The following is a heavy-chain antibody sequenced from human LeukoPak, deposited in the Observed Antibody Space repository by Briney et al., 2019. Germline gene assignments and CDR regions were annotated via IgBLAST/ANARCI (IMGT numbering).Heavy chain of an antibody. D-gene: IGHD2-8*01. CDR2: INTNSSGK. CDR1: GYTFTGYY. Sequence: SVTVSCEASGYTFTGYYMHWVRHAPGQGLEWMGLINTNSSGKNYAEKFQGRVTITRDTSTSTASMALNRLISVDTALYYCARDLSDCTNGVCWALTSHYYGMDVWGQGTTVTVSS. V-gene: IGHV1-2*02. J-gene: IGHJ6*02. CDR3: ARDLSDCTNGVCWALTSHYYGMDV.